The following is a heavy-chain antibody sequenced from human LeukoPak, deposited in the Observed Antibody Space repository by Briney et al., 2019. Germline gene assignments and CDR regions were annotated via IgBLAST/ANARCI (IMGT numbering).Heavy chain of an antibody. Sequence: SVTLSLTCTVSSGSIWSSYYYWGWSRQPPGNALEWLGSTYDSGRTYSTPSLKIRVTISVDTSKNQFSLKLNSVTAADTAVDYCARYYGRWGQGTLVTVSS. J-gene: IGHJ4*02. CDR3: ARYYGR. CDR2: TYDSGRT. V-gene: IGHV4-39*01. D-gene: IGHD3-16*01. CDR1: SGSIWSSYYY.